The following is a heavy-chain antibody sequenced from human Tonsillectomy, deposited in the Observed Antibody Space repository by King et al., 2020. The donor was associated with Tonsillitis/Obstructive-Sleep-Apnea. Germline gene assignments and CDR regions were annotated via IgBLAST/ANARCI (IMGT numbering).Heavy chain of an antibody. D-gene: IGHD6-6*01. CDR1: GFTFSSYD. Sequence: VQLVESGGGLVQPGGSLRLSCAASGFTFSSYDMHWVRQATGKGLEWVSAIGPAGDTYYPGTVKGRFTISRENAKNSLYFQMNSLKAGDTAVYYCARGVAAQDYYMAVWGKGTTVTVSS. V-gene: IGHV3-13*04. J-gene: IGHJ6*03. CDR3: ARGVAAQDYYMAV. CDR2: IGPAGDT.